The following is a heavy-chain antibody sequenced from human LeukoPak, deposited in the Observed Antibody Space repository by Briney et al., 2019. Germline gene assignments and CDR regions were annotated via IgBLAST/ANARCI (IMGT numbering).Heavy chain of an antibody. V-gene: IGHV4-30-2*01. CDR1: GGSVSSGGYS. Sequence: PSETLSLTCAVSGGSVSSGGYSWSWIRQPPGKGLEWIGYIYHSGSTYYNPSPKSRVTISVDRSKNQFSLKLSSVTAADTAVYYCAGYDSSGRYFDYWGQGTLVTVSS. CDR3: AGYDSSGRYFDY. D-gene: IGHD3-22*01. J-gene: IGHJ4*02. CDR2: IYHSGST.